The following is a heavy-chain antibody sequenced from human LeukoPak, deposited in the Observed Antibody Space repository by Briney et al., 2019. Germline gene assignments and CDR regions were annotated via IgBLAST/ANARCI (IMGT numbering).Heavy chain of an antibody. CDR1: GYTFTGYY. CDR2: INPNSGGT. J-gene: IGHJ4*02. D-gene: IGHD5-12*01. V-gene: IGHV1-2*06. Sequence: ASVKVSRKASGYTFTGYYMHWVRQAPGQGLEWMGRINPNSGGTNYAQKFQGRVTMTRDTSISTAYMELSRLRSDDTAVYYCASSLPRGPYYFDYWGQGTLVTVSS. CDR3: ASSLPRGPYYFDY.